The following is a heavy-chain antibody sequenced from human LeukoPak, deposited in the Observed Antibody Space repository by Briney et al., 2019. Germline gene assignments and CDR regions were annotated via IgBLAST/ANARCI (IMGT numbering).Heavy chain of an antibody. Sequence: SETLSLTCAVSGGSISSSHWWSWVRQPPGKGLEWIGEIYHSGSTNFNPSLKTLDTISADKSKNQSSLKMTSVTAADTGVYFCARKTYTSGLFDYWGQGTQVTVSS. CDR3: ARKTYTSGLFDY. V-gene: IGHV4-4*02. CDR2: IYHSGST. CDR1: GGSISSSHW. D-gene: IGHD3-10*01. J-gene: IGHJ4*02.